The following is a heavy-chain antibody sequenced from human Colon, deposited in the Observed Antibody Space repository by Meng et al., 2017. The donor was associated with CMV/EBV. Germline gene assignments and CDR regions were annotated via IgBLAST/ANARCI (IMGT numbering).Heavy chain of an antibody. CDR3: AKGRGDCSSTSCYKGY. V-gene: IGHV3-23*01. CDR2: ISGSGGST. Sequence: GESLKISCAASGFTFSRYAMSWVRQAPGKGLEWVSAISGSGGSTYYADSVKGRFTISRDNSKNTLYLQMNSLRAEDTAVYYCAKGRGDCSSTSCYKGYWGQGTLVTVSS. CDR1: GFTFSRYA. J-gene: IGHJ4*02. D-gene: IGHD2-2*02.